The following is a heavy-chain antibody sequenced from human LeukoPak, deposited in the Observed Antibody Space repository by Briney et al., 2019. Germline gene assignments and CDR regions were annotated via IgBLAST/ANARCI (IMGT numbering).Heavy chain of an antibody. J-gene: IGHJ2*01. CDR2: IIPVSGST. D-gene: IGHD5-18*01. CDR3: AKEGNTALDTGYFDL. CDR1: GIFGSYV. V-gene: IGHV1-69*01. Sequence: GSSVKVSCKASGIFGSYVISWVRQAPGLGLEWMGGIIPVSGSTHYAQKFQGRLTITADESTSTVYMEMSSLRSEDTAMYYCAKEGNTALDTGYFDLWGRGTLVTVSA.